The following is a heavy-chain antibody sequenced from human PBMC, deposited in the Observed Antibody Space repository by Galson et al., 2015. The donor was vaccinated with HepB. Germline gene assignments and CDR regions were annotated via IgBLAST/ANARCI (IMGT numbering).Heavy chain of an antibody. J-gene: IGHJ6*02. CDR1: GYNLNNYG. Sequence: SVKVSYKASGYNLNNYGLIWVRQAPGQGLEWLGWINAYSGNTVYAQKIQGRVTMTTDTSTSTVYMEVRSLRSDDTGIYYCATSTGSPNYFAMDVWGQGTTVSVSS. V-gene: IGHV1-18*01. D-gene: IGHD3-10*01. CDR3: ATSTGSPNYFAMDV. CDR2: INAYSGNT.